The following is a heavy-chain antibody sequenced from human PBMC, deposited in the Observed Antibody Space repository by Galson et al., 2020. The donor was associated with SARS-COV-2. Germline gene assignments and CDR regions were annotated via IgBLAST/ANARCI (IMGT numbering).Heavy chain of an antibody. CDR2: IKSEPDGGTT. J-gene: IGHJ4*02. CDR1: GITFSNAW. V-gene: IGHV3-15*01. CDR3: VTVAGYEKYDY. Sequence: GGSLRLSCAVSGITFSNAWMSWVRQAPGKGLEWIARIKSEPDGGTTDYAAPVKGRFTISRDDSKNTLYLQMDSLKTEDTAVYYCVTVAGYEKYDYWGQGTLVTVSS. D-gene: IGHD5-12*01.